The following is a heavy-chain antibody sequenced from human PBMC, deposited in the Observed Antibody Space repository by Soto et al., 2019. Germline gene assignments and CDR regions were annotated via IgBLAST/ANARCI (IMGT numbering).Heavy chain of an antibody. J-gene: IGHJ6*02. D-gene: IGHD4-4*01. CDR2: ISYSGST. V-gene: IGHV4-31*03. Sequence: QVQLQESGPGLVKPSQTLSLTCTVSGGSIRSSGYYWSWIRQLPGKGLEWIGFISYSGSTDYAPSLKSRVTMSVDTSKNQFSLNLSSVTAADTAVYYCGRDAVTKRDFYYYGMDVWGRGTTVTVSS. CDR1: GGSIRSSGYY. CDR3: GRDAVTKRDFYYYGMDV.